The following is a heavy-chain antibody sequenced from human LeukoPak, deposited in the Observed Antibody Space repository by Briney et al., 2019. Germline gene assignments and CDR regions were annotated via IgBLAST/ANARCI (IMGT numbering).Heavy chain of an antibody. V-gene: IGHV3-13*01. Sequence: GGTLRLSCAGSGFTFRSYDMYWVRQPTGKGLEWVSAIDTAGDTKYLGSMKGRFTISRENAKNSLYLKMNSLRAGDTAVYYCARYCSGVSCYPGYGMDVWGQGTTVTVSS. CDR3: ARYCSGVSCYPGYGMDV. CDR1: GFTFRSYD. CDR2: IDTAGDT. J-gene: IGHJ6*02. D-gene: IGHD2-15*01.